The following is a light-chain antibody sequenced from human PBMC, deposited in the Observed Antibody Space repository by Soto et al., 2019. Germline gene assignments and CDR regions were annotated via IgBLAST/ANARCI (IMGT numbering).Light chain of an antibody. J-gene: IGLJ1*01. CDR3: SSYRTCGPSV. Sequence: QSALTQPASVSGSPGQSIAISCTGTSSDVGGYNYVSWYQQLPGKAPKLLISEVSNRPSGVSHRFSGSKSGNTASLTISGLQAEDEAHYYCSSYRTCGPSVFGTGTKVTVL. CDR2: EVS. CDR1: SSDVGGYNY. V-gene: IGLV2-14*01.